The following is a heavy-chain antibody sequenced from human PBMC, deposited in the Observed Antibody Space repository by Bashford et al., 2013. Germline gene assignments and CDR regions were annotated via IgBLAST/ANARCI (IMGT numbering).Heavy chain of an antibody. V-gene: IGHV3-30-3*01. Sequence: GGSLRLSCAASGFTFSTYAMDWVRQAPGKGPEWVAVISAGGSTYYADSVKGRFTISRDNSKNTLYLQMNSLRAEDTAVYYCAKDRSLGYYFDYWGQGTLVTVSS. CDR3: AKDRSLGYYFDY. CDR1: GFTFSTYA. CDR2: ISAGGST. J-gene: IGHJ4*02.